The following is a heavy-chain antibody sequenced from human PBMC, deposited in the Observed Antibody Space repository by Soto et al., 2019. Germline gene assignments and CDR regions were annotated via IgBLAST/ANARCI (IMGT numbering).Heavy chain of an antibody. CDR2: INHSGST. D-gene: IGHD2-15*01. J-gene: IGHJ4*02. V-gene: IGHV4-34*01. Sequence: QVQLQQWGAGLLKPSETLSLTCAVYGGSFSGYYWSWIRQPPGKGLEWIGEINHSGSTNYNPSLKSQVTISVDTSKNLFSLKLSAVTAADTAVYYCARGALEGGYCIGGSCNCSGVVDYWGQGTLVTVSS. CDR3: ARGALEGGYCIGGSCNCSGVVDY. CDR1: GGSFSGYY.